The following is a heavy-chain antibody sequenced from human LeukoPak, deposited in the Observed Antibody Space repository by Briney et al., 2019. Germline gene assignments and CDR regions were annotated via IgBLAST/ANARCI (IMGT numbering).Heavy chain of an antibody. J-gene: IGHJ5*02. Sequence: GGSLRLSCAASGFTFSDLWVTWVRQPPGKGLEWVANIKQDGSEKYYVDSVKGRFTISRDNAKNSLYLQMNSLRAEDTAVYYCARGEILWFGESQYNWFDPWGQGTLVTVSS. CDR2: IKQDGSEK. CDR3: ARGEILWFGESQYNWFDP. V-gene: IGHV3-7*01. D-gene: IGHD3-10*01. CDR1: GFTFSDLW.